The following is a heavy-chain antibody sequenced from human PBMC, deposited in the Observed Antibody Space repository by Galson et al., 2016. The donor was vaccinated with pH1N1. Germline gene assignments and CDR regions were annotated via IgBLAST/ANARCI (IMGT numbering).Heavy chain of an antibody. J-gene: IGHJ4*02. D-gene: IGHD2-15*01. CDR1: GFTFSTFA. Sequence: SLRLSCAASGFTFSTFAMHWVRQAPGEGLEWVAVISSSGDNRFYADSVKGRFTISRDSSKDTLYLQMNNLRREDTAFYYCARVRGSGHNYAQHFVDWGQGTRVTVSS. V-gene: IGHV3-30-3*01. CDR3: ARVRGSGHNYAQHFVD. CDR2: ISSSGDNR.